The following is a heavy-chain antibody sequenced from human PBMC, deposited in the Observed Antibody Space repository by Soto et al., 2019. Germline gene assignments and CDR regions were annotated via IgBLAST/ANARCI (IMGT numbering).Heavy chain of an antibody. Sequence: GGSLRLSCAASGFTFSNYAMSWVRQAPGKGLEWVSAISGGGINTYYADSVKGRFTISRDNSKSTLYLEMNSLRAEDTAIYFCAKGNTGQWLVFDYWGQGTLVTVSS. CDR3: AKGNTGQWLVFDY. CDR2: ISGGGINT. D-gene: IGHD6-19*01. J-gene: IGHJ4*02. V-gene: IGHV3-23*01. CDR1: GFTFSNYA.